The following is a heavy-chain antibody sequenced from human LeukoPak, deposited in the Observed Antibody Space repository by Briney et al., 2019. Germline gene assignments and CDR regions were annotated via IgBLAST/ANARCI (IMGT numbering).Heavy chain of an antibody. J-gene: IGHJ4*02. CDR3: ARGYDILTGYYPVDY. V-gene: IGHV1-2*02. CDR1: AYTFTDYY. D-gene: IGHD3-9*01. CDR2: INPNSGGT. Sequence: ASVKVSCKSSAYTFTDYYIHWLRQAPGLGLEWMGWINPNSGGTDYSHKFQGRVTMTRDTSIGTAYMELSRLRSDDTAVYYCARGYDILTGYYPVDYWGQGTLVTVSS.